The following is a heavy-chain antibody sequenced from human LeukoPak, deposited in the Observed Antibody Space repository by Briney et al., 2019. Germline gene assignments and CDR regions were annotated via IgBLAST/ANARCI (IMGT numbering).Heavy chain of an antibody. Sequence: GSLRLSCAASGFNFSIHWMTWVRQPPGKGLEWIGEINHSGSTNYNPSLKSRVTISVDTSKNQFSLKLSSVTAADTAVYYCARRRLSSSRFDYWGQGTLVTVSS. V-gene: IGHV4-34*01. CDR1: GFNFSIHW. CDR2: INHSGST. CDR3: ARRRLSSSRFDY. J-gene: IGHJ4*02. D-gene: IGHD6-6*01.